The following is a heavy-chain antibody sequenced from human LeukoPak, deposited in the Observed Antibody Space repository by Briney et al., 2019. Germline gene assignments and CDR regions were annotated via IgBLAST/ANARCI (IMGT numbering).Heavy chain of an antibody. D-gene: IGHD3-22*01. CDR1: GGSISSYY. Sequence: PSETLSLTCTVSGGSISSYYWSWIRQPPGKGLEWIGYIYYSGSTNYNPSLKSRVTISIDTTKNQFSLKLSSVTAADTAVYYCARGNYYDSSGYYRLFDYWGQGTLVTVSS. V-gene: IGHV4-59*01. CDR3: ARGNYYDSSGYYRLFDY. CDR2: IYYSGST. J-gene: IGHJ4*02.